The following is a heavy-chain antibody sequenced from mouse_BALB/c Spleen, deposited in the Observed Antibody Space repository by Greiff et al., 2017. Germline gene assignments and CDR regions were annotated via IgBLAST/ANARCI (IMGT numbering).Heavy chain of an antibody. J-gene: IGHJ2*01. D-gene: IGHD3-2*01. V-gene: IGHV5-4*02. Sequence: EVKLVESGGGLVKPGGSLKLSCAASGFTFSDYYMYWVRQTPEKRLEWVATISDGGSYTYYPDSVKGRFTISRDNAKNNLYLQISSLKAEDTAMYYCRRGWDCSGYSDYWGQGTTVTVSS. CDR1: GFTFSDYY. CDR2: ISDGGSYT. CDR3: RRGWDCSGYSDY.